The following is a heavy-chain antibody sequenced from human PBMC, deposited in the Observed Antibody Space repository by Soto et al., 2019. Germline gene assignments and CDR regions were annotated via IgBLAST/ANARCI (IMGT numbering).Heavy chain of an antibody. D-gene: IGHD2-2*03. V-gene: IGHV1-69*06. J-gene: IGHJ6*02. CDR2: IIPIFGTA. CDR3: ARVVDIVVVPAAGFYYYYGMDV. CDR1: GGTFSSYA. Sequence: QVQLVQSGAEVKKPGSSVKVSCKASGGTFSSYAISWVRQAPGQGLEWMGGIIPIFGTANYAQKFQGRDTITADKSTSTAYMELSSLRSEDTAVYYCARVVDIVVVPAAGFYYYYGMDVWGQGTTVTVSS.